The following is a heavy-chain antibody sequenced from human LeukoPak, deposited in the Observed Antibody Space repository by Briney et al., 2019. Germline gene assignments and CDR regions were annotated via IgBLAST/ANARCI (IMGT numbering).Heavy chain of an antibody. D-gene: IGHD3-10*01. V-gene: IGHV3-30*18. CDR2: VSSDGNNK. CDR3: AKEGYYGSGSFPDY. Sequence: GGSLRLSCAASGSTFSSYGIHWVRQAPAKGLEWLGVVSSDGNNKYYPDSVKGRFTISRDNSKNTLYLQMNSLRAEDTAVYYCAKEGYYGSGSFPDYWGRGTLVTVSS. J-gene: IGHJ4*02. CDR1: GSTFSSYG.